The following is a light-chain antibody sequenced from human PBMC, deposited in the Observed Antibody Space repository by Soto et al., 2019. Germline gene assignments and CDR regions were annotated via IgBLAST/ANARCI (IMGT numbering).Light chain of an antibody. J-gene: IGKJ5*01. Sequence: EIVLTQSPGTLSLSPEERGTRSCRASQRVSSGYLAWYQQKPGQAPRLLIYGASNRATDIPDRFSGRGSGTDFTLTISRLEPEDFAVYYCQQYGSSPPSSTFGQGTRLEI. CDR1: QRVSSGY. V-gene: IGKV3-20*01. CDR2: GAS. CDR3: QQYGSSPPSST.